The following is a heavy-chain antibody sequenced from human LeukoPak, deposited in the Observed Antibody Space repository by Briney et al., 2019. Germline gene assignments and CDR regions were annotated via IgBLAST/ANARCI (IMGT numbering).Heavy chain of an antibody. CDR3: ARGDGGYDAPPLCDY. J-gene: IGHJ4*02. Sequence: PGGPLRLSCAASGFTFSSYGMHWVRQAPGKGLEWVSYISSSGSTIYYADSVKGRFTISRDNAKNSLYLQMNSLRAEDTAVYYCARGDGGYDAPPLCDYWGQGTLVTVSS. CDR2: ISSSGSTI. V-gene: IGHV3-48*04. CDR1: GFTFSSYG. D-gene: IGHD5-12*01.